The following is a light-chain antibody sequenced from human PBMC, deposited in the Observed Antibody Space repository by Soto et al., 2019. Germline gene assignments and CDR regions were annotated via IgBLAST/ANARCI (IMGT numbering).Light chain of an antibody. Sequence: IVMTQSQATLSVSPGDRATLSCRASQSVSSSLAWYQQKPGQAPRLLIYGTSTRATGIPARFSGSGSGTDFTLTISSLEPEDFAVYYCQQRSNWPPTFGQGTKV. CDR3: QQRSNWPPT. CDR2: GTS. CDR1: QSVSSS. V-gene: IGKV3-15*01. J-gene: IGKJ1*01.